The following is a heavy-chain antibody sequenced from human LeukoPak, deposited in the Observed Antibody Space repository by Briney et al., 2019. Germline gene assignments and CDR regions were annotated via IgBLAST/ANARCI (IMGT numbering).Heavy chain of an antibody. J-gene: IGHJ6*03. CDR3: AREGEYYYDSGDPEGGYYYYYMDV. V-gene: IGHV3-66*02. D-gene: IGHD3-10*01. CDR1: GFTVSTNF. Sequence: QSGGSLRLSCAASGFTVSTNFMSWVRQVPGKGLEWVSVIYSGGTTYYADSVKGRFTISRDNSKNTLYLQMNSLRAEDTAVYYCAREGEYYYDSGDPEGGYYYYYMDVWGKGTTVTVSS. CDR2: IYSGGTT.